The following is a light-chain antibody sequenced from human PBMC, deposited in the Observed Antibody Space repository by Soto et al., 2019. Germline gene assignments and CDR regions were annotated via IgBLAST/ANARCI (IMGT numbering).Light chain of an antibody. J-gene: IGKJ1*01. CDR3: QQLDGSPRT. CDR2: AAS. CDR1: QAISSW. Sequence: EIQLTQSPSFLSASVGDRVTISCRASQAISSWLAWYQQIPGKAPKLLIYAASTWPSGVPSRFSGSGSGTDFTLTISRLEPEDFATYYCQQLDGSPRTFGQGTKLEIK. V-gene: IGKV1-9*01.